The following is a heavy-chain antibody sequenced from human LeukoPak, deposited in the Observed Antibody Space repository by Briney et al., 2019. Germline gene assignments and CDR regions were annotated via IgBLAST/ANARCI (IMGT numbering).Heavy chain of an antibody. D-gene: IGHD6-19*01. V-gene: IGHV3-7*01. J-gene: IGHJ4*02. CDR1: GFTFSSYS. CDR3: ARDASALY. CDR2: IKPDGSEQ. Sequence: GGSLRLSCAASGFTFSSYSMLWVRQAPGKGLEWVATIKPDGSEQYYLDSVKGRFTISRDNARDSLYLQMNSLRDDDTSVYYCARDASALYWGRGTPVTVSS.